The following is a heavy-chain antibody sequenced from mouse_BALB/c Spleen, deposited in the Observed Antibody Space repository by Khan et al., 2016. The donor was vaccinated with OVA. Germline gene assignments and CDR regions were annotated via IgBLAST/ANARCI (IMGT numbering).Heavy chain of an antibody. Sequence: EVKLQESGPGLVKPSQSLSLTCTVTGYSITSDYAWNWIRQFPGNKLEWMGFISYSGNTKYNPSLKSRISVTRDTSKNQFFLQLNSVTTEDTATYYCARVYGGDFDYWSQGTTLTVSS. D-gene: IGHD2-10*02. CDR1: GYSITSDYA. V-gene: IGHV3-2*02. CDR3: ARVYGGDFDY. J-gene: IGHJ2*01. CDR2: ISYSGNT.